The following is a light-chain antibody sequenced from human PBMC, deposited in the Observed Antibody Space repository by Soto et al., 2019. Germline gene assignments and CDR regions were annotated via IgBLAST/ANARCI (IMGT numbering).Light chain of an antibody. J-gene: IGKJ4*01. CDR1: QSVSSN. CDR2: GTS. Sequence: RLMTQSPATLSVSPGERATRSCRASQSVSSNLAWYQQKPGQAPRLLIYGTSTRATGIPARFSGSGSGTEFTLTISSLQSEDFAVYYCHQYNDWPPVTFGGGTKVDI. V-gene: IGKV3-15*01. CDR3: HQYNDWPPVT.